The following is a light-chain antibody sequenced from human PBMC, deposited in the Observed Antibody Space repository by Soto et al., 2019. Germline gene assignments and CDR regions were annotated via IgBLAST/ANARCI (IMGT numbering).Light chain of an antibody. CDR3: AAWHDTLSGYV. Sequence: QSVLTQPRSASRTPGQRVTISCSGSSSNIGSNYVYWYQQLPGTAPKLLIYRNNQRPSGVPDRFSGSKSGTSASLAISGLRSEDEAVFMCAAWHDTLSGYVSGTGTK. V-gene: IGLV1-47*01. CDR2: RNN. CDR1: SSNIGSNY. J-gene: IGLJ1*01.